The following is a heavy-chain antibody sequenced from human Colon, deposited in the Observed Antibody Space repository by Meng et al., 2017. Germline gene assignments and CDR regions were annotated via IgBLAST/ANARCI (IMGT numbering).Heavy chain of an antibody. CDR1: GGSLTTDAYY. D-gene: IGHD3-22*01. Sequence: SETLSLTCSVSGGSLTTDAYYWNWVRQPAGRGLEWIGRVFATGFTTYNSSLECRANISLDTTKSQFSLKLTSVTAADTAGYYCARESQDYDDSSGDFYFFYFDYWGQGRLVTVSS. V-gene: IGHV4-61*02. CDR3: ARESQDYDDSSGDFYFFYFDY. CDR2: VFATGFT. J-gene: IGHJ4*02.